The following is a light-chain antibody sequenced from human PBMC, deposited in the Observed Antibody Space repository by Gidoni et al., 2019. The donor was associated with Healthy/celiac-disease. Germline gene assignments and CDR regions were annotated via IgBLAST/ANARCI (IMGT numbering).Light chain of an antibody. V-gene: IGLV3-1*01. Sequence: SYELTPPPSVSVSPGQTASITCAGDNLGDKYACWYQQKQGQSPVLVIYQDSKRPSGIPERFSGSNSGNTATLTISGTQAMDEADYYCQAWDSSTGVFGGGTKLTVL. J-gene: IGLJ2*01. CDR2: QDS. CDR1: NLGDKY. CDR3: QAWDSSTGV.